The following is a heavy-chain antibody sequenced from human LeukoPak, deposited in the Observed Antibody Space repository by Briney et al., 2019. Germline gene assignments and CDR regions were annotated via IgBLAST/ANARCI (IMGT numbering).Heavy chain of an antibody. CDR3: ARGYCSGGSCYDYYYYYMDV. J-gene: IGHJ6*03. V-gene: IGHV4-59*01. CDR2: IYYSGST. CDR1: GGSISSYY. D-gene: IGHD2-15*01. Sequence: SETLSLTCTVSGGSISSYYWSWIRQPPGKGLEWIGYIYYSGSTNYNPSLKRRVTISVDTSKHQFSLKLSSVTAADPAVYYCARGYCSGGSCYDYYYYYMDVWGKGNTVTVSS.